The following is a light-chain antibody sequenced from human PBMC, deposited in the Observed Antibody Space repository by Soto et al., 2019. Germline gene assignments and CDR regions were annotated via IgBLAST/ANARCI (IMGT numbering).Light chain of an antibody. V-gene: IGKV3-20*01. CDR2: GAS. CDR1: QSVSSGH. Sequence: EIVLTQSPGTLSLSPGERATLSCRAGQSVSSGHLAWYQQRTGQAPRLLIHGASSSATGVPDRFSGSGSGTDFTRTISSLEPEDSAVYYCQQYGTSPWTFGQGTKVEIK. CDR3: QQYGTSPWT. J-gene: IGKJ1*01.